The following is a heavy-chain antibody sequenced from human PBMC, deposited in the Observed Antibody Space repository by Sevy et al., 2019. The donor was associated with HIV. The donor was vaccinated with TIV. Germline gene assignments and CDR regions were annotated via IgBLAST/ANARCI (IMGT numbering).Heavy chain of an antibody. J-gene: IGHJ6*03. V-gene: IGHV4-34*01. CDR3: ARGGAYGYDFWSGHPVGYYYYMDV. D-gene: IGHD3-3*01. Sequence: SETLSLTCAVYGGSFSGYYWSWIRQPPGKGLEWIGEINHSGSTNYNPSLKSRVTISVDTSKNQFSLKLSSVTAADTAVYYCARGGAYGYDFWSGHPVGYYYYMDVWGKGTTVTVSS. CDR1: GGSFSGYY. CDR2: INHSGST.